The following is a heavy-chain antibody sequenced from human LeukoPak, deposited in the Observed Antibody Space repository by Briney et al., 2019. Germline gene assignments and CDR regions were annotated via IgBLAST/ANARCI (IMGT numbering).Heavy chain of an antibody. CDR2: ISGSGGGT. CDR3: ATSYGDYALDY. J-gene: IGHJ4*02. D-gene: IGHD4-17*01. CDR1: GITLSNYA. V-gene: IGHV3-23*01. Sequence: GGSLRLSCAVSGITLSNYAMSWVRQAPGKGLEWVAGISGSGGGTNYADSVKGRFTISRDNPKNTLYLQMNSLRAEDTAVYYCATSYGDYALDYWGQGTLVTVSS.